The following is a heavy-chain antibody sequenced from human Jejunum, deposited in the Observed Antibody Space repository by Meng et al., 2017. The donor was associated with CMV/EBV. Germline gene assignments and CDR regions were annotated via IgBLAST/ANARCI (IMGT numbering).Heavy chain of an antibody. CDR2: IYSGGTT. Sequence: EVVLVGSGGGLVQPAESLRLSCAASGVSVSSNYMRWVRQAPGKGLEWVTLIYSGGTTFYADSVKGRFTISRDNSKNVLYLQMNSVRAEDTALYHCVRNLGYTYGLVSWGQGTLVTVSS. V-gene: IGHV3-66*01. J-gene: IGHJ5*02. CDR3: VRNLGYTYGLVS. D-gene: IGHD5-18*01. CDR1: GVSVSSNY.